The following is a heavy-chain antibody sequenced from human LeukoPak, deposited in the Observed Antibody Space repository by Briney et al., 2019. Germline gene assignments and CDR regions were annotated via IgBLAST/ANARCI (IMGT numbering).Heavy chain of an antibody. CDR1: GYTFTGYY. J-gene: IGHJ4*02. Sequence: ASVNVSCKASGYTFTGYYIHLVRQAPGQGLEWMGWVNPNNGGTNYAQKFQGGVTMTRDTSISTAYMEVSRLRSDDTAVYYCARGYCSGGSCYELDYWGQGTLVTVSS. D-gene: IGHD2-15*01. V-gene: IGHV1-2*02. CDR3: ARGYCSGGSCYELDY. CDR2: VNPNNGGT.